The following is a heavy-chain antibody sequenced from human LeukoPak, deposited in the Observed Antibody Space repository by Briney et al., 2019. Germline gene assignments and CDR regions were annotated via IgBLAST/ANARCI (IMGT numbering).Heavy chain of an antibody. J-gene: IGHJ4*02. CDR1: GFTVSTNY. D-gene: IGHD1-26*01. CDR2: ISGSGGST. CDR3: AKGVGTNKGGYYFDY. V-gene: IGHV3-23*01. Sequence: GGSLRLSCAASGFTVSTNYMSWVRQAPGKGLDWVSSISGSGGSTYYADSVKGRFTISRGSSKNTLYLQMNSLRAEDTAVYYCAKGVGTNKGGYYFDYWGQGTPVTVSS.